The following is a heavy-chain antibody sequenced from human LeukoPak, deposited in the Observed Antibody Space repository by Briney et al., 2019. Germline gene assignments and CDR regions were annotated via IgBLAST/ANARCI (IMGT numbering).Heavy chain of an antibody. D-gene: IGHD3-10*01. CDR3: ARGGWVRGVLLGWFDP. V-gene: IGHV4-34*01. J-gene: IGHJ5*02. Sequence: KASETLSLTCTVSGGSISSYYWSWIRQPPGKGLEWIGEINHSGSTNYNPSLKSRVTISVDTSKNQFSLKLSSVTAADTAVYYCARGGWVRGVLLGWFDPWGQGTLVTVSS. CDR2: INHSGST. CDR1: GGSISSYY.